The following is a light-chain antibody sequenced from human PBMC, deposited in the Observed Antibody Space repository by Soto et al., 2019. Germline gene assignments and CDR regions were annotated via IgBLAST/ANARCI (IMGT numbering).Light chain of an antibody. CDR1: QSVSSY. J-gene: IGKJ5*01. Sequence: EIVLTQSPATLSLSPGERATLSCRASQSVSSYLAWYQQKPGQAPRLLIYDASNRATGIPARFSGSGSVTDFTLTISSLEPEDFAVYYCQQRSNWPVITFGQGTRLEIK. V-gene: IGKV3-11*01. CDR2: DAS. CDR3: QQRSNWPVIT.